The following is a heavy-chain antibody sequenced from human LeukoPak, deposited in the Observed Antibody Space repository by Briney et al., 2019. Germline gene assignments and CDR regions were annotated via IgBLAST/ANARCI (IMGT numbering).Heavy chain of an antibody. CDR3: ARERASSSGLDY. D-gene: IGHD6-19*01. V-gene: IGHV3-30-3*01. CDR2: ISYDGSNK. CDR1: GFTFSTYA. Sequence: QPGGSLRLSCAASGFTFSTYAMHWVRQAPGKGLEWVTVISYDGSNKYYADSVKGRFTISRDNSKNTLFLQMNSLRAEDTAVYYCARERASSSGLDYWGQGTLVTVSS. J-gene: IGHJ4*02.